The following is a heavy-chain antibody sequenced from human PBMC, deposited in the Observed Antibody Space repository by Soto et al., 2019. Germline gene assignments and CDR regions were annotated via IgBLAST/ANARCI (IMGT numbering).Heavy chain of an antibody. CDR2: ISAYNGNT. V-gene: IGHV1-18*01. CDR3: ARGGYYYDSSGYYSDY. CDR1: GYTFTGYG. Sequence: QVPLVQSGPEVKKPGASVKVSCKASGYTFTGYGIGWVRQAPGQGLEWVGWISAYNGNTNYAQKFQGRVTMTTDTSTSTAYMDLRSLRSDDTAVYYCARGGYYYDSSGYYSDYWGQGTRVTVSS. J-gene: IGHJ4*02. D-gene: IGHD3-22*01.